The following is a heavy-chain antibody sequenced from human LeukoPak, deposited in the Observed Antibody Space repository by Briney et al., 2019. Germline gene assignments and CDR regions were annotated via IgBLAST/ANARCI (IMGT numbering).Heavy chain of an antibody. Sequence: PSETLSLTCTVSGNSISSGDNYWSWIRQPAGKGLEWIGSMYYSGSTYYNPSLKSRVTISVDTSKNQFSLKLSSVTAADTAVYYCARARGIAARRSGFDYWGQGTLVTVSS. V-gene: IGHV4-39*01. CDR1: GNSISSGDNY. J-gene: IGHJ4*02. CDR2: MYYSGST. D-gene: IGHD6-6*01. CDR3: ARARGIAARRSGFDY.